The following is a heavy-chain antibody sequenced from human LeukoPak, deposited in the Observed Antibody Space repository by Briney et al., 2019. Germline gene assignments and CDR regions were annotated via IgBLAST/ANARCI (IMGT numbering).Heavy chain of an antibody. V-gene: IGHV1-2*02. CDR2: INPNIGGT. J-gene: IGHJ4*02. CDR1: GYTFTGFY. CDR3: ARAATYYDFWSGYSQGYDY. Sequence: ASVKVSCKASGYTFTGFYMHWERPVPEHWLEWMGWINPNIGGTNYAQKFQGRLTMTRDTSISTAYMELSRLRSDDTAVYYCARAATYYDFWSGYSQGYDYWGQGTLVTVSS. D-gene: IGHD3-3*01.